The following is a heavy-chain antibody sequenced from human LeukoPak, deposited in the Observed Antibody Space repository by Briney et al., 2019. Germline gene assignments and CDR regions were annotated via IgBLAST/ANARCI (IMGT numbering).Heavy chain of an antibody. V-gene: IGHV1-18*01. CDR3: ARSYCGGDCYWFFGY. D-gene: IGHD2-21*02. J-gene: IGHJ4*02. CDR1: GYTFTSYG. Sequence: GASVKVSCKASGYTFTSYGISWVRQAPGQGLEWMGWISAYNGNTNYAQKLQGRVTMTTDTSTSTAYMELRSLRSDDTAVYYCARSYCGGDCYWFFGYWGQGTLVTVSS. CDR2: ISAYNGNT.